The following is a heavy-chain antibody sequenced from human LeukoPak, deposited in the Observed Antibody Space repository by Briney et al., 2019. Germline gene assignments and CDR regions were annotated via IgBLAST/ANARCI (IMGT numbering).Heavy chain of an antibody. J-gene: IGHJ4*02. Sequence: PSETLSLTCAVYGGSSSGYYWSWIRQPPGKGLEWIGEINHSGSTNYNPSLKSRVTISVDTSKNQFSLKLSSVTAADTAVYYCARVRGLTETYFDYWGQGTLVTVSS. V-gene: IGHV4-34*01. D-gene: IGHD3-16*01. CDR1: GGSSSGYY. CDR2: INHSGST. CDR3: ARVRGLTETYFDY.